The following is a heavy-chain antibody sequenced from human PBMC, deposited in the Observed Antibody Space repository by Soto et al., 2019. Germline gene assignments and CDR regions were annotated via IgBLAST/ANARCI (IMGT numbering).Heavy chain of an antibody. Sequence: VNVSCKASGYTYTSYAMHWVRQAPGQRLEWMGWINAGNGNTKYSRKFQGRVTITRDTSASTAYMELSSLRSEDTAVYYCASEGPPAAPWGQGTRVPVS. CDR3: ASEGPPAAP. V-gene: IGHV1-3*01. CDR2: INAGNGNT. J-gene: IGHJ5*02. CDR1: GYTYTSYA.